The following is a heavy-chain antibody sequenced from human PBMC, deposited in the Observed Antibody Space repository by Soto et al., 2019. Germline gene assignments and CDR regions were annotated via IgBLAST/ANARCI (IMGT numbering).Heavy chain of an antibody. V-gene: IGHV1-69*06. Sequence: QVQMVQSGAEVKKPGSSVKVSCKASGGTFSSYAIGWVRQAPGQGREWMGGIIPIFGTANYAQKFQGRVTITADKSTSPAYMELRSLRSEDTAVYYCAREGGATYYYESGGYHGFDYRGQGTLVIVS. CDR3: AREGGATYYYESGGYHGFDY. D-gene: IGHD3-22*01. CDR2: IIPIFGTA. CDR1: GGTFSSYA. J-gene: IGHJ4*02.